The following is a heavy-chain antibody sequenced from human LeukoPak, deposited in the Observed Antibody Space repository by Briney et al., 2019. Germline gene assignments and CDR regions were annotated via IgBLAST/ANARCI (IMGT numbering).Heavy chain of an antibody. Sequence: GRSLRLSCAASGFTFSSYGMHWVRQTPGKGLAWAAVIWYDGSNKYYADSVKGRFTISRDNSKNTLYLQMNSLRAEDTAVYYCARDPVGATQRRVGGFDYWGQGTLVTVSS. V-gene: IGHV3-33*01. J-gene: IGHJ4*02. CDR2: IWYDGSNK. CDR1: GFTFSSYG. CDR3: ARDPVGATQRRVGGFDY. D-gene: IGHD1-26*01.